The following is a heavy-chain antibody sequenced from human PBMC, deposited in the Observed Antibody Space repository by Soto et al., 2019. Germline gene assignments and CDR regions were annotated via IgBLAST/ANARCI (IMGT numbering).Heavy chain of an antibody. D-gene: IGHD6-13*01. Sequence: SETLSLTCTVSGCSISSYYWSWIRQPAGKGLEWIGRIYTSGSTNYNPSLKSRVTMSVDTSKNQFSLKLSSVTAADTAVYYCARDLAAAGTYAFDIWGQGTMVTVSS. V-gene: IGHV4-4*07. J-gene: IGHJ3*02. CDR2: IYTSGST. CDR1: GCSISSYY. CDR3: ARDLAAAGTYAFDI.